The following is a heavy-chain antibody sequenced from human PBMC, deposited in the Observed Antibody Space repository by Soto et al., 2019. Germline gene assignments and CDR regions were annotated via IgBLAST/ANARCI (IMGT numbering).Heavy chain of an antibody. CDR1: GFIFSDYG. D-gene: IGHD6-19*01. J-gene: IGHJ4*02. CDR2: IWYDGSKK. CDR3: AREGAVAGSQDF. V-gene: IGHV3-33*01. Sequence: QVQLVESGGGVVQPGKSLRLSCAASGFIFSDYGIHWVRQAPGKGLEWVALIWYDGSKKYYADSEKGRFTVSRDNINSTLYLEMNSLRVEDSAVYYCAREGAVAGSQDFWGQGTLVTVYS.